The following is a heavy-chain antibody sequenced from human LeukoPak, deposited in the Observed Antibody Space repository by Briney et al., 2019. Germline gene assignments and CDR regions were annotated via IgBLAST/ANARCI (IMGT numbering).Heavy chain of an antibody. V-gene: IGHV3-23*01. CDR2: ISGSGGSI. CDR1: GFTFTTYA. CDR3: AKDRPHPRVEPTNFHS. D-gene: IGHD1-14*01. J-gene: IGHJ4*02. Sequence: GGSLRLSCTASGFTFTTYAMSWVRQAPGKGLEWGSAISGSGGSIYYGDSVKGRFTIYRDNSNNTLYLQMNSLRAEDTAMYYCAKDRPHPRVEPTNFHSWGQGTLATVSS.